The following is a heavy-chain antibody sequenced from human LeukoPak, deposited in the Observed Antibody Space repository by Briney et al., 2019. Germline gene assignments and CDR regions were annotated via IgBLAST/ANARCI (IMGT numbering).Heavy chain of an antibody. Sequence: GASVKVSCKASGGTFSSYAISWVRQAPGQGLEWMGRIIPILGIANYAQKFQGRVTITADKSTSTAYMELSSLRSEDTAVYYCARDRESGYYSPFDYWGQGTLVTVSS. J-gene: IGHJ4*02. CDR2: IIPILGIA. V-gene: IGHV1-69*04. CDR3: ARDRESGYYSPFDY. CDR1: GGTFSSYA. D-gene: IGHD3-22*01.